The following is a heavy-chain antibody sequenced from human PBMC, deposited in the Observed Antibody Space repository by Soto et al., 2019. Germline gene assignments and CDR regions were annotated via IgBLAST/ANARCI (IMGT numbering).Heavy chain of an antibody. CDR1: GYTFTSYG. CDR2: ISANNGNT. J-gene: IGHJ4*02. Sequence: QVQLVQSGTEVKKPGASVKVSCKASGYTFTSYGISWVRQAPGQGLEWMGWISANNGNTDYAQNLQGRVNMTTDASTSTAYMELTSLRSDDTDVYYCARDCRSPNCYKVFDYWGQGTLVTVSS. D-gene: IGHD2-2*02. CDR3: ARDCRSPNCYKVFDY. V-gene: IGHV1-18*01.